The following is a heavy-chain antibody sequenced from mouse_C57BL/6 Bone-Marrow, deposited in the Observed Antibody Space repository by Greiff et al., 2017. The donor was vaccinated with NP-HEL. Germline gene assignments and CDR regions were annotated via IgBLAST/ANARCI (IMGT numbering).Heavy chain of an antibody. CDR2: IHPNSGST. J-gene: IGHJ1*03. V-gene: IGHV1-64*01. Sequence: LQQPGAELVKPGASVKLSCKASGYTFTSYWMHWVKQRPGQGLEWIGMIHPNSGSTNYNEKFKSKATLTVDKSSSTAYMQLSSLTSEDSAVYYCARGNFTTVVPTGYFDVWGTGTTVTVSS. CDR1: GYTFTSYW. D-gene: IGHD1-1*01. CDR3: ARGNFTTVVPTGYFDV.